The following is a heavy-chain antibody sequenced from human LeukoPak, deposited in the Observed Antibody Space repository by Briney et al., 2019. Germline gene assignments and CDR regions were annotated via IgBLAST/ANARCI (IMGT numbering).Heavy chain of an antibody. Sequence: PGGSLRLSCAASGFTFSSYSMNWVRQAPGKGLEWVSSISSGSSDTYYGDSVKGRFTISRDNTKKSLYLQMNSLRAEDTAVYYCAIDDQGSSWYLGHSDAFDIWGQGTMVTVSS. CDR2: ISSGSSDT. CDR1: GFTFSSYS. V-gene: IGHV3-21*01. J-gene: IGHJ3*02. D-gene: IGHD6-13*01. CDR3: AIDDQGSSWYLGHSDAFDI.